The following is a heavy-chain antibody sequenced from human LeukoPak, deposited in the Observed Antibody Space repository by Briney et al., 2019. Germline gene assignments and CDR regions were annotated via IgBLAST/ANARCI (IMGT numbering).Heavy chain of an antibody. V-gene: IGHV3-48*01. D-gene: IGHD3-22*01. CDR3: ARGSTYYDSSGQVPFDY. Sequence: GGSLRLSCAASGFTFSTYSMNWVRQAPGKGLERVSYISSSSSTIYYADSVKGRFTISRDNAKNSLYLQMNSLRAEDTAVYYCARGSTYYDSSGQVPFDYWGQGTLVTVSS. CDR2: ISSSSSTI. J-gene: IGHJ4*02. CDR1: GFTFSTYS.